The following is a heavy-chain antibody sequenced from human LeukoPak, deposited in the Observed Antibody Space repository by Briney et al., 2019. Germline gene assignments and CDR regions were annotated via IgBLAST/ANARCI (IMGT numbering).Heavy chain of an antibody. D-gene: IGHD6-19*01. CDR3: AAQRAVGFDY. V-gene: IGHV3-7*01. CDR2: IKQDGSQK. CDR1: GFTFSAYY. Sequence: GGSLRLSCAASGFTFSAYYMTWVRQAPGKGLEWVADIKQDGSQKYYVDSVQGRFTISRDNAKNSLYLQMNSLRAEDTAVYYCAAQRAVGFDYWGQGTLVTVSS. J-gene: IGHJ4*02.